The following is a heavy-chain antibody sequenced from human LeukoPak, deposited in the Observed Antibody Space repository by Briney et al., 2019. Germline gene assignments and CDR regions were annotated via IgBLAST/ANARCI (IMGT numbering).Heavy chain of an antibody. Sequence: GGSLRLSCAASGFTFSSYEMNWVRQAPGKGVEGVSYISSSGSTIYYADSVKGRFTISRDNAKNSLYLQMNSLRAEDTAVYYCAREFYYDSSPFDYWGQGTLVTVSS. CDR2: ISSSGSTI. CDR3: AREFYYDSSPFDY. CDR1: GFTFSSYE. J-gene: IGHJ4*02. D-gene: IGHD3-22*01. V-gene: IGHV3-48*03.